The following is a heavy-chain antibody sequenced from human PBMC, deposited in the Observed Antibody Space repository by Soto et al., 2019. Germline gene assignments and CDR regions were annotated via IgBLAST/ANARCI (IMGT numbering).Heavy chain of an antibody. Sequence: QVQLVQSGAEVKKPGSSVKVSCKASGGTFSSYAISWVRQAPGQGLEWMGGIIPIFGTANYAQKFQGRVTITADESTSTAYMELSSLRSEDTAVYYCVRGVGRVLRYFESGMDVWGQGTTVTVSS. CDR3: VRGVGRVLRYFESGMDV. CDR2: IIPIFGTA. V-gene: IGHV1-69*01. D-gene: IGHD3-9*01. J-gene: IGHJ6*02. CDR1: GGTFSSYA.